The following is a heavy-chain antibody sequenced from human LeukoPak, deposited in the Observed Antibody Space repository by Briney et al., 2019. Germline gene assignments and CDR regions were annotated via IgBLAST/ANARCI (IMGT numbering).Heavy chain of an antibody. D-gene: IGHD4-17*01. CDR1: GFTFSNYE. Sequence: GGSLRLSCAASGFTFSNYEINWVRQAPGKGLVWVSRINSDGSSTSYADSVKGRFTISRDNAKNTLYLQMNSLRAEDTAVYYCANYGDNDYWGQGTLVTVSS. V-gene: IGHV3-74*01. CDR3: ANYGDNDY. CDR2: INSDGSST. J-gene: IGHJ4*02.